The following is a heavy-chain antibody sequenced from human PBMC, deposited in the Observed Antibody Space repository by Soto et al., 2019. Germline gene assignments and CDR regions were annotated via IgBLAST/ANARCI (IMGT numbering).Heavy chain of an antibody. J-gene: IGHJ4*03. CDR3: VRRDFGDYADSFHP. CDR1: GFSFSEYY. V-gene: IGHV3-11*01. Sequence: QVQLLESGGGLVRPGGSLRLSCAASGFSFSEYYMTWIRQAPGKGLEWLSYISNTSRTIYYAESVKGRFTISRDNAANLLYLQMKSLRAEDTAVYYCVRRDFGDYADSFHPRGRGTLVTVSS. D-gene: IGHD4-17*01. CDR2: ISNTSRTI.